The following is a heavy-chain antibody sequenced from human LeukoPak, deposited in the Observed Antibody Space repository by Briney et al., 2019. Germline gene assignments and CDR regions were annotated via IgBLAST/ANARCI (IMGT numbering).Heavy chain of an antibody. CDR3: ARVAAYCSSTSCSNAFDI. J-gene: IGHJ3*02. Sequence: ASVKVSCKASGGTFSSYAISWVRQAPGQGLEWMGGIIPIFGTANYAQKFQGRVTITADESTSTAYIELSSLRSEDTAVYYCARVAAYCSSTSCSNAFDIWGQGTMVTVSS. V-gene: IGHV1-69*13. CDR1: GGTFSSYA. D-gene: IGHD2-2*01. CDR2: IIPIFGTA.